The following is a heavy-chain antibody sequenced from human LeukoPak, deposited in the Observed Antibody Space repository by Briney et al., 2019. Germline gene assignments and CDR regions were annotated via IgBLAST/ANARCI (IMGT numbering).Heavy chain of an antibody. V-gene: IGHV4-34*01. Sequence: SETLSLTCAVYGGSFSGYYRSWIRQPPGKGLEWIGEINHSGSTNYNPSLKSRVTISVDTSKNQFSLKLSSVTAADTAVYYCAGEMYSNDYWGQGTLVTVSS. D-gene: IGHD4-4*01. CDR2: INHSGST. J-gene: IGHJ4*02. CDR3: AGEMYSNDY. CDR1: GGSFSGYY.